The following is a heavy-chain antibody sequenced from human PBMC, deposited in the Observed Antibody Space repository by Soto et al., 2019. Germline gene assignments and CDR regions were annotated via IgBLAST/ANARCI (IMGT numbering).Heavy chain of an antibody. CDR1: GFTFTNYA. Sequence: EVQLSESGGDLRQPGGSLRLSCAASGFTFTNYAMTWVRQTPGKGLERVSGISASGGLKYYADSVRGRFTVSRDNSKNILYLQMDTLRDEDTALYYCAREVGAPSGWLDPWGQGTQVTVSS. CDR3: AREVGAPSGWLDP. D-gene: IGHD1-26*01. V-gene: IGHV3-23*01. CDR2: ISASGGLK. J-gene: IGHJ5*02.